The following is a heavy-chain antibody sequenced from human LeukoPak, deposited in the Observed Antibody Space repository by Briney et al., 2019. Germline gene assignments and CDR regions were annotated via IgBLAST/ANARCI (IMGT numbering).Heavy chain of an antibody. J-gene: IGHJ4*02. CDR2: INHSGST. Sequence: SETLSLTCAVYGGSFSGYYWSWIRQPPGKGLEWIGEINHSGSTNYNPSLKSRVTISVDTSKNQFSLKLSSVTAADTAVYYCARGDHDYVWGSYRPLDYWGQGTLVTVSS. CDR1: GGSFSGYY. CDR3: ARGDHDYVWGSYRPLDY. D-gene: IGHD3-16*02. V-gene: IGHV4-34*01.